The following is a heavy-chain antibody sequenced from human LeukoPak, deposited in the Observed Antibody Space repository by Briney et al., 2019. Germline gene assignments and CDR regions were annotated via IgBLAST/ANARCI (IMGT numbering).Heavy chain of an antibody. Sequence: PSETLSLTCTVSGGSISSGTYYWSWIRQPAGKGLEWIGRMSTSGSNNYNPSIKSRVTISVDTSKNQFSLKLSAVTAADTAVYYCAREGVSEVYSSGYYYYYMDVWGKGTTVTVSS. V-gene: IGHV4-61*02. CDR1: GGSISSGTYY. CDR3: AREGVSEVYSSGYYYYYMDV. D-gene: IGHD6-6*01. CDR2: MSTSGSN. J-gene: IGHJ6*03.